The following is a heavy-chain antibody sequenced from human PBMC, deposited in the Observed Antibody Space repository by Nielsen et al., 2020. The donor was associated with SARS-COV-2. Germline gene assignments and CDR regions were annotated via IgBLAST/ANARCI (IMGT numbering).Heavy chain of an antibody. CDR3: ARDLAETGDAFDI. CDR1: GFTFSSYA. D-gene: IGHD7-27*01. J-gene: IGHJ3*02. Sequence: GGSLRLSCAASGFTFSSYAMSWVRQAPGKGLEWVSAISGSGGSTYYADSVKGRFTISRDNSKNTLYLQMNSLRAEDTAVYYCARDLAETGDAFDIWGQGTMVTVSS. CDR2: ISGSGGST. V-gene: IGHV3-23*01.